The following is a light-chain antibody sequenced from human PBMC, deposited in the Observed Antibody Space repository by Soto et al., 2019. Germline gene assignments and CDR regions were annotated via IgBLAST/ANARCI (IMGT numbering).Light chain of an antibody. V-gene: IGKV3-11*01. CDR1: QSIGLA. CDR3: QQRTDRPPWA. Sequence: EIVMTQSPATLSVSPGERATLSCRASQSIGLAIAWYQHKPGQAPSLLIFDASQRATGIPARFRGSGSGTDFTLSISSLEPEDVAVYYCQQRTDRPPWAVGQGTKVDIK. CDR2: DAS. J-gene: IGKJ1*01.